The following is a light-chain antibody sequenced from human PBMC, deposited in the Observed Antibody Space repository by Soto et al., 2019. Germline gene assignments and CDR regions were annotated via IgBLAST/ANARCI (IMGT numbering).Light chain of an antibody. CDR3: QQANSSPLT. Sequence: DIQMTQSPSSLSASVGDRVTISFRASLGISSYLAWYQQKPGKAPKLLIYAASSLQGGVPSRFSGSGSGTDFTLTISSLQPEDFAAYYCQQANSSPLTFGGGTKVDIK. J-gene: IGKJ4*01. CDR1: LGISSY. V-gene: IGKV1-12*01. CDR2: AAS.